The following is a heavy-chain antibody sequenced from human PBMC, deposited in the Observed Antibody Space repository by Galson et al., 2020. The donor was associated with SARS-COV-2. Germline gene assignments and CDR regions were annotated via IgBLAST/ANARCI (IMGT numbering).Heavy chain of an antibody. J-gene: IGHJ6*02. Sequence: GESLKISCKGSGYSFTSYWIGWVRQMPGKGLEWMGIIXXXXXXTXXXXSFQGQVTISADKSISTAYLQWSSLKASDTAMYYCARCLYFGVVIMCYYGMDVWGQGTTVTVSS. CDR2: IXXXXXXT. CDR3: ARCLYFGVVIMCYYGMDV. CDR1: GYSFTSYW. V-gene: IGHV5-51*01. D-gene: IGHD3-3*01.